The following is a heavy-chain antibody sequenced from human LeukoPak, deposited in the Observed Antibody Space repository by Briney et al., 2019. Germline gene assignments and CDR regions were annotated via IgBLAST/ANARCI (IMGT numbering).Heavy chain of an antibody. V-gene: IGHV3-7*01. CDR1: GFTFSSYA. CDR3: AREVFGKTGGWFPEH. CDR2: IKQDGSEK. J-gene: IGHJ1*01. D-gene: IGHD6-19*01. Sequence: GGSLRLSCAASGFTFSSYAMSWVRQAPGKGLEWVANIKQDGSEKYYVDSVKGRFTISRDNAKNSLYLQMNSLRAEDTAVYYCAREVFGKTGGWFPEHWGQGTLVTVSS.